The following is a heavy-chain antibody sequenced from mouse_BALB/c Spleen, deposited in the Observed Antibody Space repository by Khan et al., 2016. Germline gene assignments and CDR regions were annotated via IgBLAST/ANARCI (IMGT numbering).Heavy chain of an antibody. CDR1: EYTFTNYG. D-gene: IGHD2-4*01. CDR2: INTNTGEP. V-gene: IGHV9-3*02. Sequence: QIQLVQSGPELKKPGETVKISCKASEYTFTNYGMNWVKQAPGKGLKWMGWINTNTGEPTYAEEFKGRFAFSLEASASTAYLQINNLKNEDSAIDFWARTADYPYYAMDYWGQGTSVTVSS. CDR3: ARTADYPYYAMDY. J-gene: IGHJ4*01.